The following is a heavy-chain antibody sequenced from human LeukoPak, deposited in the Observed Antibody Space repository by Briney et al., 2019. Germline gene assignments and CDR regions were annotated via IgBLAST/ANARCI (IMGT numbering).Heavy chain of an antibody. CDR2: IYYSGYT. Sequence: PSETLSLTCTVSGGSISSYYWSWIRQPPGKGLEWIGYIYYSGYTNYNPSLKSRVTISVDTSKNQFSLKLSSVTAADTAVYYCARDLWFGEGWGQGTLVTVSS. J-gene: IGHJ4*02. CDR3: ARDLWFGEG. CDR1: GGSISSYY. V-gene: IGHV4-59*01. D-gene: IGHD3-10*01.